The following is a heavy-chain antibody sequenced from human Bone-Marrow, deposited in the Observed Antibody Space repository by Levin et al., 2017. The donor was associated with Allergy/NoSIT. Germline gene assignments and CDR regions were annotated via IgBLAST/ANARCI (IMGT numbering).Heavy chain of an antibody. V-gene: IGHV3-48*03. D-gene: IGHD5-12*01. J-gene: IGHJ4*02. CDR3: ARLIRGYTASGGF. CDR2: ISGTGANI. CDR1: GFTFSSYE. Sequence: TGGSLRLSCAASGFTFSSYEMNWVRQAPGKGPEWVSYISGTGANIHYADSVKGRFTISRDNARNSLYLQMNSLRADDTAVYSCARLIRGYTASGGFWGQGTLVIVSS.